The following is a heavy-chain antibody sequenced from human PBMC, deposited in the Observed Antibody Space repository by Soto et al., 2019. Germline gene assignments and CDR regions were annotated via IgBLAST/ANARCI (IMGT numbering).Heavy chain of an antibody. D-gene: IGHD5-12*01. CDR1: CRASINQW. V-gene: IGHV5-51*01. CDR3: ARQGDMATTPADAFDI. Sequence: GDSLKFSCKVSCRASINQWIAWVRQTAGQGLEWMGIIYPGDSDARYSPSFAGQVTISVDKSITTAYLHWSSLEASDSAVYYCARQGDMATTPADAFDIWGQGTLATVSS. J-gene: IGHJ3*02. CDR2: IYPGDSDA.